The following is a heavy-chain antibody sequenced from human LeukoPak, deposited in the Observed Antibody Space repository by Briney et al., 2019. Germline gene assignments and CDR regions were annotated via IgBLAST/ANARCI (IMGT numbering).Heavy chain of an antibody. D-gene: IGHD6-6*01. J-gene: IGHJ4*02. V-gene: IGHV1-18*01. CDR3: ARDGSSSSFYY. Sequence: ASVKVSCKASGYTFTSYGISWVRQAPGQGPEWMGRISAYNGDTNYAQKLQGRVTMTTHTTTSTAYMELRSLRSDDTAVYYCARDGSSSSFYYWGQGALVTVSS. CDR1: GYTFTSYG. CDR2: ISAYNGDT.